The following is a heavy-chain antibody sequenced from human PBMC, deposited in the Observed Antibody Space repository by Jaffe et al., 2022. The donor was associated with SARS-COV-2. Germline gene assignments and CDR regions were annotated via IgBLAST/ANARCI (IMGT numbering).Heavy chain of an antibody. V-gene: IGHV1-3*01. CDR1: GYTFTSYA. J-gene: IGHJ4*02. D-gene: IGHD3-3*01. Sequence: QVQLVQSGAEVKKPGASVKVSCKASGYTFTSYAMHWVRQAPGQRLEWMGWINAGNGNTKYSQKFQGRVTITRDTSASTAYMELSSLRSEDTAVYYCARGAKAIPDYDFWSGYYQYYFDYWGQGTLVTVSS. CDR2: INAGNGNT. CDR3: ARGAKAIPDYDFWSGYYQYYFDY.